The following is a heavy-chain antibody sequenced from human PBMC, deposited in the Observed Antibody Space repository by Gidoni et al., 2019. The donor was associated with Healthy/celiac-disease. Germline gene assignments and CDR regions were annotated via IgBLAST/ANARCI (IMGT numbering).Heavy chain of an antibody. J-gene: IGHJ3*02. V-gene: IGHV3-9*01. CDR3: AKALNLEYYDFWSGYYNDAFDI. CDR2: ISWNSGSI. D-gene: IGHD3-3*01. Sequence: EVQLVESGGGLVQPGRSLRLSCAASGFTFDDYAMPWVRQAPGKGLEWVSGISWNSGSIGYADSVKGRFTISRDNAKNSLYLQMNSLRAEDTALYYCAKALNLEYYDFWSGYYNDAFDIWGQGTMVTVSS. CDR1: GFTFDDYA.